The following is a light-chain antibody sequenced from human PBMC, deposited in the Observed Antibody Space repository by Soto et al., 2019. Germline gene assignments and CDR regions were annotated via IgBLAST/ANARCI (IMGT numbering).Light chain of an antibody. Sequence: TLDVSRGGIANLSPRASQSGSSYLAWYQQKPGQAPRLLIYDASNRATGIPARFSGSGSGTDFTLTISSLEPEDFAVYYCQQRSNWFLTFGGGTKVDIK. J-gene: IGKJ4*01. CDR2: DAS. CDR1: QSGSSY. CDR3: QQRSNWFLT. V-gene: IGKV3-11*01.